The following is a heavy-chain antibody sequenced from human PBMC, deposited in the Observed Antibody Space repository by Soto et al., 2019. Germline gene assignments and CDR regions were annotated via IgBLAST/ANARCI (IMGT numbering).Heavy chain of an antibody. CDR3: ERVVEAAGTEYWFDP. CDR2: IYYSGST. J-gene: IGHJ5*02. CDR1: GGSISSYY. D-gene: IGHD6-13*01. V-gene: IGHV4-59*01. Sequence: PSETLSLTCTVSGGSISSYYWSWIRQPPGKGLEWIGYIYYSGSTNYNPSLKSRVTISVDTSKNQFSLKLSSVTAADTAVYYCERVVEAAGTEYWFDPWGQGTLVTVYS.